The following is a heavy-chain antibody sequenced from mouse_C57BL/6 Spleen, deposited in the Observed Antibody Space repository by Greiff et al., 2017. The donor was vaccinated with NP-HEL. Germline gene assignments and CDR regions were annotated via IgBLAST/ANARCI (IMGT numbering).Heavy chain of an antibody. D-gene: IGHD2-2*01. V-gene: IGHV1-64*01. CDR2: IPNSGST. CDR3: ARGDGYGGDY. J-gene: IGHJ2*01. Sequence: QVQLQQPGAELVKPGASVKLSCKASGYTFTSYWMHWVKQRPGQGLEWIGMIPNSGSTNYNEKFKSKTTLTVDKSSSTAYMQLSSLTSEDSAVYYWARGDGYGGDYWGQGTTLTVSS. CDR1: GYTFTSYW.